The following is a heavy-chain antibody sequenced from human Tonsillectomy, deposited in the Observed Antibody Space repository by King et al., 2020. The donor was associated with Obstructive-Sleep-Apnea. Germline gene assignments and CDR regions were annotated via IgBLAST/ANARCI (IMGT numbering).Heavy chain of an antibody. CDR2: IKQDGSEK. Sequence: VQLVESGGGLVQPGGSLRLSCAASGFTFNNHWMDWSRQAPGKGLEGVATIKQDGSEKYYVDSVQGRFTISRDNAKNSLSLQMTSLRVEDTAVYYCASLWYGDYWGQGTLVTVSS. CDR3: ASLWYGDY. V-gene: IGHV3-7*01. D-gene: IGHD2-15*01. CDR1: GFTFNNHW. J-gene: IGHJ4*02.